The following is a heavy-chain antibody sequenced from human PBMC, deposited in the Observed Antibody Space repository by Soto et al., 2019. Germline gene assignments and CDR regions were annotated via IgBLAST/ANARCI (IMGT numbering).Heavy chain of an antibody. J-gene: IGHJ3*02. Sequence: VASVKVSCKASGGTFSSYAMSWVRQAPGQGLEWMGGIIPMFGTANYAQKFQGRVTITADESTSTAYMELSSLRSEDTAVYYCARVGYYYDSSGYADAFDIWGQGTMVTVSS. D-gene: IGHD3-22*01. V-gene: IGHV1-69*13. CDR3: ARVGYYYDSSGYADAFDI. CDR1: GGTFSSYA. CDR2: IIPMFGTA.